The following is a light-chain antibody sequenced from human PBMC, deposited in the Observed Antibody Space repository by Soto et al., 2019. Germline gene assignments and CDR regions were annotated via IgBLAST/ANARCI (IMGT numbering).Light chain of an antibody. CDR1: QGISSA. V-gene: IGKV1-39*01. J-gene: IGKJ5*01. CDR3: QQSYSTPRVT. Sequence: IQLTQSPSPLSASVGDRVTITCRASQGISSALAWYQQKPGKAPKLLIYAASSLQSGVPSRFSGSGSGTDFTLTISSLQPEDFATYYCQQSYSTPRVTFGQGTRLEIK. CDR2: AAS.